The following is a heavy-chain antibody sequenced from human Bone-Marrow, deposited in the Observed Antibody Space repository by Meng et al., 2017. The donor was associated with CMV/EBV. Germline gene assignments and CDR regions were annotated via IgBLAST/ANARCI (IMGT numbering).Heavy chain of an antibody. CDR2: INHSGST. Sequence: SCFGCCCSCVRDAPGQGLEWIGVINHSGSTYYNPSLNSRFPISVDTSKNQFSLKLVSVTAADTAVYDCARLVGGITIFGVVTHNWFDPWGQGTLVTVSS. J-gene: IGHJ5*02. D-gene: IGHD3-3*01. CDR1: SCFGCC. V-gene: IGHV4-34*01. CDR3: ARLVGGITIFGVVTHNWFDP.